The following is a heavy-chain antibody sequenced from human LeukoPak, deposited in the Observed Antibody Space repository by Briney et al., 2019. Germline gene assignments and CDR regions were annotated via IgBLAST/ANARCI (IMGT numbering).Heavy chain of an antibody. D-gene: IGHD5-18*01. J-gene: IGHJ4*02. Sequence: ASVKVSCKASGYTFTSYDINWVRQATGQGLEWMGRIIPIFGTANYAQKFQGRVTITTDESTSTAYMELSSLRSEDTAVYYCATDTAMVTTGVDYWGQGTLVTVSS. CDR1: GYTFTSYD. V-gene: IGHV1-69*05. CDR2: IIPIFGTA. CDR3: ATDTAMVTTGVDY.